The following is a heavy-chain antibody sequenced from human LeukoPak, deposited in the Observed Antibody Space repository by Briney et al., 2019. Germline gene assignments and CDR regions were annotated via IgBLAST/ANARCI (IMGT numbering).Heavy chain of an antibody. D-gene: IGHD1-26*01. J-gene: IGHJ4*02. V-gene: IGHV3-73*01. CDR3: ITRYQLGGNYYEY. CDR1: GFTFSGSA. CDR2: IRSKANNYAT. Sequence: GGSLKLSCAASGFTFSGSAMHWVRQASGKGLEWVGRIRSKANNYATAYAASVKGRFTISRDDSKNTAYLQMNSPKTEDTAVYYCITRYQLGGNYYEYWGQGTLVTVSS.